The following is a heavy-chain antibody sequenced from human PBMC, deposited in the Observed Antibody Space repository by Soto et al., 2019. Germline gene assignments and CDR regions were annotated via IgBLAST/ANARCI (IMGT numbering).Heavy chain of an antibody. Sequence: QVQLVESGGGVVQPGRSLRLSCAASGFTFSNYGMHWVRQAPGKGLEWVAVISYDGSDKYYADSVKGRFTIYRDNSKNTLYLQMDSRRAEETAVYYCAKDHLTTTVTTVGYWGQGTLVTVSS. D-gene: IGHD4-17*01. CDR3: AKDHLTTTVTTVGY. J-gene: IGHJ4*02. V-gene: IGHV3-30*18. CDR1: GFTFSNYG. CDR2: ISYDGSDK.